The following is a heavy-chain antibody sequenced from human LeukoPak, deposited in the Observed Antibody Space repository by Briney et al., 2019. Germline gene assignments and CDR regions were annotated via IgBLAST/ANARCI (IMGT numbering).Heavy chain of an antibody. CDR2: INHSGST. CDR1: GGSFSGYY. CDR3: ARGRAARRPFDY. V-gene: IGHV4-34*01. J-gene: IGHJ4*02. D-gene: IGHD6-6*01. Sequence: SETLSLTCAVYGGSFSGYYWSWIRQPPGKGLEWIGEINHSGSTNYNPSLKSRVTISVDTSKNQFSLKLSSVTAADTAVYYCARGRAARRPFDYWGQGTLVTVSS.